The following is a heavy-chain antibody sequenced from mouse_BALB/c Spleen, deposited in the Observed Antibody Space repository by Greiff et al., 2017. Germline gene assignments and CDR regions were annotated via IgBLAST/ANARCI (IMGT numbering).Heavy chain of an antibody. J-gene: IGHJ2*01. D-gene: IGHD1-2*01. CDR1: GYAFTNYL. V-gene: IGHV1-5*01. CDR3: TRSPIHYYGYVFDY. CDR2: IYPGNSDT. Sequence: EVQLQQSGAELVRPGTSVKVSCKASGYAFTNYLIEWVKQRPGQGLEWIGAIYPGNSDTSYNQKFKGKAKLTAVTSTSTAYMELSSLTNEDSAVYYCTRSPIHYYGYVFDYWGQGTTLTVSS.